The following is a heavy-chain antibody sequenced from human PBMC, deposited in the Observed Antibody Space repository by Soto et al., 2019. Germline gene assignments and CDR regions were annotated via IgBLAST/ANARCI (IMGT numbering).Heavy chain of an antibody. D-gene: IGHD6-6*01. Sequence: QLQLQESGSGLVRPSQTLSLTCTVSGDSISRGGYSWTWIRQPPGKAPEWIGNVYDSGSTSYNPSLKSRVTKSVDRSKNQFSLKLTSVTAADTAVYFCARGSSSYYDYGMDVWGQGTTVTVSS. CDR1: GDSISRGGYS. J-gene: IGHJ6*02. CDR2: VYDSGST. CDR3: ARGSSSYYDYGMDV. V-gene: IGHV4-30-2*01.